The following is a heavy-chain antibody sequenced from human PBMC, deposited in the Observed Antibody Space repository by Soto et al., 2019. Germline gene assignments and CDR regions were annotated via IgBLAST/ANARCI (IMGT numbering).Heavy chain of an antibody. CDR3: ARTGSGWYFDY. D-gene: IGHD6-25*01. V-gene: IGHV3-33*01. CDR1: GFTFSSYG. CDR2: IWYDGSNK. Sequence: GGSLRLSCAASGFTFSSYGMHWVRQAPGKWLEWVAVIWYDGSNKYYADSVKGRFTISRDNSKNTLYLQMNSLRAEDTAVYYCARTGSGWYFDYWGQGXLVTVYS. J-gene: IGHJ4*02.